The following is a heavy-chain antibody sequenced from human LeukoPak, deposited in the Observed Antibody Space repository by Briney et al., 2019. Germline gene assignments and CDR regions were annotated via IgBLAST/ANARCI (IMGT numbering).Heavy chain of an antibody. Sequence: GAPLTPPCPPPGFPLGYHATRGPRQAQGKGVAWLGFIRSKTSGGTTEYAASEKGRFTILRGESKSIAYLQINSLKTEDTAVYYCTRGDGSGSYWPQETLDPVPT. J-gene: IGHJ4*02. D-gene: IGHD1-26*01. CDR3: TRGDGSGSY. CDR1: GFPLGYHA. V-gene: IGHV3-49*02. CDR2: IRSKTSGGTT.